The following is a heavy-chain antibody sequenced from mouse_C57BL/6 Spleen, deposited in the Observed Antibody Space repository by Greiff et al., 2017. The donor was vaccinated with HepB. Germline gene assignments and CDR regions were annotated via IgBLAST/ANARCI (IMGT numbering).Heavy chain of an antibody. CDR3: ARPTSYYYAMDY. V-gene: IGHV1-69*01. D-gene: IGHD5-5*01. CDR1: GYTFTSYW. CDR2: IDPSDSYT. Sequence: VQLQQPGAELVMPGASVKLSCKASGYTFTSYWMHWVKQRPGQGLEWIGEIDPSDSYTNYNQKFKGKSTLTVDKSSSTAYMQLSSLTSEDSAVYYCARPTSYYYAMDYWGQGTSVTVSS. J-gene: IGHJ4*01.